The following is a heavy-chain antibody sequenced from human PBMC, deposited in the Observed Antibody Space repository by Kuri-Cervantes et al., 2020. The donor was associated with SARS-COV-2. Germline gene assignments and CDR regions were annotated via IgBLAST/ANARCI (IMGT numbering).Heavy chain of an antibody. CDR2: IRYDGSNK. D-gene: IGHD6-19*01. Sequence: GGSLRLSCAASGFTFSSYAMHWVRQAPGKGLEWVAFIRYDGSNKYYADSVKGRFTISRDNSKNTLYLQMNSLRAEDTAVYYCAKDWIIAVAGSGVLYFGYWGQGTLVTVSS. CDR3: AKDWIIAVAGSGVLYFGY. CDR1: GFTFSSYA. J-gene: IGHJ4*02. V-gene: IGHV3-30*02.